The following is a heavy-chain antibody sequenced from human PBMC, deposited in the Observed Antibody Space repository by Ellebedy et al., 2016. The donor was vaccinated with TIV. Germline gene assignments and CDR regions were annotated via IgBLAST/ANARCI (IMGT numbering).Heavy chain of an antibody. CDR3: AREIFLWSLGNYYYGMDV. CDR2: ISSSSSYI. D-gene: IGHD3-10*01. V-gene: IGHV3-21*01. J-gene: IGHJ6*02. CDR1: GFTFNSYS. Sequence: GGSLRLXXAASGFTFNSYSMNWVRQAPGKGLEWVSSISSSSSYIYYADSVKGRFTISRDNAKNSLYLQMNSLRAEDTAVYYCAREIFLWSLGNYYYGMDVWGHGTTVIVSS.